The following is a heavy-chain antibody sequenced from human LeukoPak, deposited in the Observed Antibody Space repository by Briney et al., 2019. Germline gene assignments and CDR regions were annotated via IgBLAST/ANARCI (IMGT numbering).Heavy chain of an antibody. CDR3: ARATPVEMATSYYYFDY. CDR1: GGSFSGYY. V-gene: IGHV4-34*01. Sequence: PSETLSLTCAVYGGSFSGYYWSWIRQPPGKGLKWIGEINHSGSTNYNPSLKSRVTISVDTSKNQFSLKLSSVTAADTAVYYCARATPVEMATSYYYFDYWGQGTLVTVSS. D-gene: IGHD5-24*01. CDR2: INHSGST. J-gene: IGHJ4*02.